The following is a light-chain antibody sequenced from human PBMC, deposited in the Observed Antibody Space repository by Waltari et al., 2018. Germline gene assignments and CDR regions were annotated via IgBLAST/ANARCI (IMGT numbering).Light chain of an antibody. Sequence: QSALTQPASVSVSPGQSITISCTGTSSDVGGYNDVSWYQQHPGKAPKLMIYEVSKRPSGVSNRVSGSKSGNTASLTISGLQAEDEADYYCCSYAGSSTLVFGGGTKLTVL. CDR1: SSDVGGYND. CDR2: EVS. CDR3: CSYAGSSTLV. V-gene: IGLV2-23*02. J-gene: IGLJ2*01.